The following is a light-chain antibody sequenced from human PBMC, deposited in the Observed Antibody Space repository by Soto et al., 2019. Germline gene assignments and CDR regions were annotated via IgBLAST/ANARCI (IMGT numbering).Light chain of an antibody. CDR1: SGHSSYA. V-gene: IGLV4-69*01. Sequence: QSVLTQSPSASASLGASVKLTCTLSSGHSSYAIAWHQQQPEKGPRYLMKLNSDGSHSKGDGIPDRFSDSSSGAERYLTVSSLQSEDEADYYCQTWDTGIQVFGGGTKLTVL. CDR2: LNSDGSH. J-gene: IGLJ2*01. CDR3: QTWDTGIQV.